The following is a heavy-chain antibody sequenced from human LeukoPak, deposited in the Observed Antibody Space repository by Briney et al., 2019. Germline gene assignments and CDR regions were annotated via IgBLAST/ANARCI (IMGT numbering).Heavy chain of an antibody. CDR3: ASDVVVPAAMNAFDI. CDR1: GGTFNNHG. Sequence: ASVKVSCKASGGTFNNHGISWVRQAPGQGLEWMGWISAYNGNTNYAQKLQGRVTMTTDTSTSTAYMELRSLRSDDTAVYYCASDVVVPAAMNAFDIWGQGTMVTVSS. V-gene: IGHV1-18*01. J-gene: IGHJ3*02. CDR2: ISAYNGNT. D-gene: IGHD2-2*01.